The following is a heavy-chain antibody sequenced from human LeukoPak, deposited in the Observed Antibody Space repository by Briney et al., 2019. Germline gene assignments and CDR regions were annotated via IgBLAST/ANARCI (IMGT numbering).Heavy chain of an antibody. V-gene: IGHV3-7*01. D-gene: IGHD1-1*01. Sequence: PGGSLRLSCAASGFTLSRNWMSWVRQAPGKGLEWVGNIKEDGSESYYVDSVKGRFTVSRDNAENSVYMQMNSLRVEDTAVYFCARDVGSGHFDYWGQGTLVTVSS. CDR2: IKEDGSES. CDR3: ARDVGSGHFDY. J-gene: IGHJ4*02. CDR1: GFTLSRNW.